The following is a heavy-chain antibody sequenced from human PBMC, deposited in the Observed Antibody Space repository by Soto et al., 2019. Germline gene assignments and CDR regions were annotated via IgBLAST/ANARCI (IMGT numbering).Heavy chain of an antibody. J-gene: IGHJ6*02. CDR2: ISASGETR. CDR1: GFTFGGYG. V-gene: IGHV3-23*01. CDR3: AKTGSTLRSYGLDV. Sequence: EVQLMESGGGLVQPGGSLRLSCAASGFTFGGYGMSWVRQAPGKGLEWVSSISASGETRFSTDSVKGRFTISRDDSKNTLYLEMSSLRAEDTALYYCAKTGSTLRSYGLDVWGQGTTVTVSS. D-gene: IGHD3-16*01.